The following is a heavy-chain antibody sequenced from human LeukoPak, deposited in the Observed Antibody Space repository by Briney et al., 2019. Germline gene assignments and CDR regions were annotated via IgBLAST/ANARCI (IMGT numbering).Heavy chain of an antibody. Sequence: PSETLSLTCSVSGGSFSSYFWSWVRQPAGKGLEWIGRIYPSGNTNYNPSLKSRVTFSVDKSKTQFSLRLSSVTAADTAVYYCAREDSGSYYNYYYFYMDVWGKGTTVTISS. CDR2: IYPSGNT. CDR1: GGSFSSYF. V-gene: IGHV4-4*07. CDR3: AREDSGSYYNYYYFYMDV. J-gene: IGHJ6*03. D-gene: IGHD3-10*01.